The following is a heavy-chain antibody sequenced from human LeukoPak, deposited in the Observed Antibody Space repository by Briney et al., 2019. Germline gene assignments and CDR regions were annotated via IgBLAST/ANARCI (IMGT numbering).Heavy chain of an antibody. CDR2: ITGSGGTS. CDR1: GFTFSNYN. Sequence: GGSLRLSCAASGFTFSNYNMSWVRQAPGKGLEWVSAITGSGGTSYYADSVKGRFTISRDNSKNTLWLQMNSLRAEVTAVYYCASGIVVVPAPTAFDIWGQGTMVTVSS. J-gene: IGHJ3*02. V-gene: IGHV3-23*01. D-gene: IGHD2-2*01. CDR3: ASGIVVVPAPTAFDI.